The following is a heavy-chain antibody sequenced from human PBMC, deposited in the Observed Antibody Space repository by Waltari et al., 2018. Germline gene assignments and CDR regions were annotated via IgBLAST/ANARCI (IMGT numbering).Heavy chain of an antibody. Sequence: QVQLVQSGAEVKKPGASVKVSCKASGYTFTGYHIHWVRQAPGQGLEWMGRINPNRGGTNYAQKVQGRVTMTRDTSISTAYMDRSRLRSDDTAVYYCARSYCSGGSCYEGSTNWFDPWGQGTLVTVSS. CDR2: INPNRGGT. CDR1: GYTFTGYH. D-gene: IGHD2-15*01. V-gene: IGHV1-2*06. CDR3: ARSYCSGGSCYEGSTNWFDP. J-gene: IGHJ5*02.